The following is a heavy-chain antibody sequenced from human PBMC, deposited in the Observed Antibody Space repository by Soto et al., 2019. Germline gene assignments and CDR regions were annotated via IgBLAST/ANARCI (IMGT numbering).Heavy chain of an antibody. D-gene: IGHD3-22*01. Sequence: GGSLRLSCAASGFTFSSYAMHWVRQAPGKGLEWVAVISYDGSNKYYADSVKGRFTISGDNSKNTLYLQMNSLRAEDTAVYYCARGHYYDSSGNQVDPWGQGTLVTVSS. CDR2: ISYDGSNK. CDR3: ARGHYYDSSGNQVDP. J-gene: IGHJ5*02. CDR1: GFTFSSYA. V-gene: IGHV3-30-3*01.